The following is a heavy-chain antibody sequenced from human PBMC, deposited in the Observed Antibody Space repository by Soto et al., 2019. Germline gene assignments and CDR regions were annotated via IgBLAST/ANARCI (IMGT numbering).Heavy chain of an antibody. Sequence: QVQLQQSGPGLVKPSQALSLTCAISRDSVSSNSATWNWIRQSPTRGLEWLGRTYYRSNWHNEYAGSVKSRMTINPDTSKTQFSLQLHSVTPEGTAVYYCGRLVGNSWLDYWGQGTLVTVSS. D-gene: IGHD6-13*01. CDR1: RDSVSSNSAT. CDR2: TYYRSNWHN. V-gene: IGHV6-1*01. J-gene: IGHJ4*02. CDR3: GRLVGNSWLDY.